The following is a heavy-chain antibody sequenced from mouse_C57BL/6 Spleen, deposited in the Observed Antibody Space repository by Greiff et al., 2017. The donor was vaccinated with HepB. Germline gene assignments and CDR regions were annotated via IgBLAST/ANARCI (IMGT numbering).Heavy chain of an antibody. D-gene: IGHD1-1*01. CDR1: GFTFSSYA. CDR2: ISSGGDYI. CDR3: TRDRRGSSPSHYYAMDY. V-gene: IGHV5-9-1*02. J-gene: IGHJ4*01. Sequence: EVKLMESGAGLVKPGGSLKLSCAASGFTFSSYAMSWVRQPPEKRLEWVAYISSGGDYIYYADTVKGRFTISSDNARNTLYLHMSSLKSEDTAMYYCTRDRRGSSPSHYYAMDYWGQGTSVTVSS.